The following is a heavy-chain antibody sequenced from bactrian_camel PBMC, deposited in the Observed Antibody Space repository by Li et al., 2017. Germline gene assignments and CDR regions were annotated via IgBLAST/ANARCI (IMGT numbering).Heavy chain of an antibody. V-gene: IGHV3S1*01. Sequence: HVQLVESGGGSVQTGGSLRLSCVRSGATHRTAFLAWFRQAPGKQREGVAATYSGGGATWYADSVKGRFTISRDNAKNTLYLQLNSLTREDSAMYYCTRETQWVGYHEFAEYWGQGTQVTVS. CDR2: TYSGGGAT. J-gene: IGHJ4*01. CDR1: GATHRTAF. D-gene: IGHD5*01. CDR3: TRETQWVGYHEFAEY.